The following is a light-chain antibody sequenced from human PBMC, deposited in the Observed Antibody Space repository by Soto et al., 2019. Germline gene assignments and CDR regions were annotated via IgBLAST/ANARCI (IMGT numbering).Light chain of an antibody. V-gene: IGLV3-1*01. J-gene: IGLJ1*01. CDR3: QAWDSGTYV. CDR1: KLGDKC. Sequence: SYELTQPPSVSVSPGQTATITCSGDKLGDKCANWYQKKPGQSPVLVAYQGNKRPSGIPERFSGSNSGNTATLTISGAQAMDEADYYCQAWDSGTYVFGPGTKVTVL. CDR2: QGN.